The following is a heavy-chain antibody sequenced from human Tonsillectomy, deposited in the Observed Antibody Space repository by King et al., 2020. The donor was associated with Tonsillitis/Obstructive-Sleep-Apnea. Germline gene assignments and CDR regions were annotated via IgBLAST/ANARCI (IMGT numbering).Heavy chain of an antibody. V-gene: IGHV4-39*01. CDR2: IYYSGST. Sequence: QLQESGPGLVKPSETLSLTCIVSGGSISSKSYYWGWIRQPPGKGLEWIGRIYYSGSTYYNPSLKSRVTISVDTSKNQFSLKLSFVNAADTAVYYCASRSSSGWYNWFDPWGQGTLVTVSS. CDR3: ASRSSSGWYNWFDP. J-gene: IGHJ5*02. CDR1: GGSISSKSYY. D-gene: IGHD6-19*01.